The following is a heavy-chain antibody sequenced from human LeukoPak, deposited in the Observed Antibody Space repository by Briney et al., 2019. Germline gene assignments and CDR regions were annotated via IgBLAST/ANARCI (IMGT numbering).Heavy chain of an antibody. CDR2: VWYDDAVK. J-gene: IGHJ4*02. CDR3: AKEAAAGDVRDY. V-gene: IGHV3-33*06. Sequence: GGSLRLSCAASGFTFSNYGMHWVRQAPGKGLEWLAVVWYDDAVKNYADSVKGRFTISRDNSKNTLFLQMNSLRAEDTAVYYCAKEAAAGDVRDYWGQGTLVTVSS. D-gene: IGHD6-13*01. CDR1: GFTFSNYG.